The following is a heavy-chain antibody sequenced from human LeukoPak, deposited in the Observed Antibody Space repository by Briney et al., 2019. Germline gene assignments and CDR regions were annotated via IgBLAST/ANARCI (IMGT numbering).Heavy chain of an antibody. CDR1: GGSLSGYY. J-gene: IGHJ5*02. D-gene: IGHD6-13*01. Sequence: SETLSLTCGVYGGSLSGYYWSWIRQSPGKGLEWIGEINHSGGTYYSPSLKSRVTISADTSKKQFSLKLRSVTAADTAVYYCARKGGGQLVNTRRWFDPWGQGTLVTVSS. V-gene: IGHV4-34*01. CDR2: INHSGGT. CDR3: ARKGGGQLVNTRRWFDP.